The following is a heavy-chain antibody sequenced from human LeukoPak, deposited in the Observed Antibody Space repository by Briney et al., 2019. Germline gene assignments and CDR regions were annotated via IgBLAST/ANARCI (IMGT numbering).Heavy chain of an antibody. CDR3: TTETMTTVTTQDY. CDR2: IKSEADGGTT. D-gene: IGHD4-17*01. Sequence: GGSLRLSCAASGLTFSNAWMSWVRQPPGKGLEWVGRIKSEADGGTTDYAAPVIGRFTISRDDSKNAVYLQMNSLKTEDTAVYYCTTETMTTVTTQDYWGQGTLVTVSS. V-gene: IGHV3-15*01. J-gene: IGHJ4*02. CDR1: GLTFSNAW.